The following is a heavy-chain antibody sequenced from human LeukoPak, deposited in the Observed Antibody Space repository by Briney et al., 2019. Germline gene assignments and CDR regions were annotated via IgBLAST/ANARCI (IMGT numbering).Heavy chain of an antibody. J-gene: IGHJ4*02. Sequence: GGSLRLSCAASGFTFSSYSMNWVRQAPGKGLEWVSYISSSSSYIYYADSVKGRFTISRDNAKNSLYLQMNSLRAEDTAVYYCARGDIVATEVDYWGQGTLVTVSS. V-gene: IGHV3-21*05. CDR2: ISSSSSYI. D-gene: IGHD5-12*01. CDR3: ARGDIVATEVDY. CDR1: GFTFSSYS.